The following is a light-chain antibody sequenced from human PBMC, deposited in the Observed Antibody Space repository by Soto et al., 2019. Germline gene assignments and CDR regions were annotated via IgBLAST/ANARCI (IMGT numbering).Light chain of an antibody. Sequence: EIVMTQSPATLSVSPGERATLSCRASQSVSSSLAWYQQKPGQSPRLLIYGGSTRTTGIPVRFSGSVSGTEFTLTISSLQSEDSAVYYCQQYYDRPRTFGQGTKLEI. CDR2: GGS. CDR1: QSVSSS. CDR3: QQYYDRPRT. V-gene: IGKV3-15*01. J-gene: IGKJ2*01.